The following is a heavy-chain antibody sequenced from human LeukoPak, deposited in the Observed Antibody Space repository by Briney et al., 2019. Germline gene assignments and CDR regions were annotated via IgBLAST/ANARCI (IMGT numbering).Heavy chain of an antibody. D-gene: IGHD5-18*01. CDR2: IYYSGST. V-gene: IGHV4-61*01. CDR1: GGSVSSGSYY. Sequence: PSETLSLTCTVSGGSVSSGSYYWSWIRQPPGKGLEWIAYIYYSGSTNYNPSLKSRVTISVDTSENQFSLKLSSVTAADTAVYYCARDLRGYSYGGDGYWGQGTLVTVSS. J-gene: IGHJ4*02. CDR3: ARDLRGYSYGGDGY.